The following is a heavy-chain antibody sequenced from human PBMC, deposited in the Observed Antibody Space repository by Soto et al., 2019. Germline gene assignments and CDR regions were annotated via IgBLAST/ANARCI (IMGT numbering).Heavy chain of an antibody. J-gene: IGHJ4*02. CDR2: INHSGST. Sequence: QVQLQQWGAGLLKPSETLSLTCAVYGGSFSGYYWSWIRQPPGKGLEWIGEINHSGSTNYNPSLKSRVTISVDTSKNQFSLKLRSMTAADAAVYFCARIDGSGWFFDYWGQGTLVTVSS. CDR3: ARIDGSGWFFDY. D-gene: IGHD6-19*01. CDR1: GGSFSGYY. V-gene: IGHV4-34*01.